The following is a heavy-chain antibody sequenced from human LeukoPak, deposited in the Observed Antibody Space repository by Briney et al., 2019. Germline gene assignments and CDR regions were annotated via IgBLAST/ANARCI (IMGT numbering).Heavy chain of an antibody. CDR1: GGSINNYY. Sequence: SETLSLTCTVSGGSINNYYWSCIRQPPGKGLEWIGYIYYSGSTNYNPSLKSRVTVSVDTSKNQFSLKLRSVTAADTAVYYCARESDYSSGYSLDYWGQGTLVTVSS. CDR3: ARESDYSSGYSLDY. D-gene: IGHD3-22*01. V-gene: IGHV4-59*01. J-gene: IGHJ4*02. CDR2: IYYSGST.